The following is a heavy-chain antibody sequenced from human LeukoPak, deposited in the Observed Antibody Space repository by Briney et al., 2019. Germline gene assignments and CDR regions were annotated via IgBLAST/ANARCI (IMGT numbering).Heavy chain of an antibody. CDR3: AKDVVRGAPDGSGSYYGYFDY. V-gene: IGHV3-30*18. J-gene: IGHJ4*02. CDR1: GFTFSSYG. CDR2: ISYDGSSK. D-gene: IGHD3-10*01. Sequence: GGSLRLSCAASGFTFSSYGMHWVRQAPGKGLEWVAFISYDGSSKYYADSVKGRFTISRDNSKNTLYLQMNSPRAEDTAVYYCAKDVVRGAPDGSGSYYGYFDYWGQGTLVTVSS.